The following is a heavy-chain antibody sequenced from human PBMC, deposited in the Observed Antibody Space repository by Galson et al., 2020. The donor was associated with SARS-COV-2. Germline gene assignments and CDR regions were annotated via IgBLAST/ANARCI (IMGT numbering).Heavy chain of an antibody. Sequence: ASVKVSCKASGYTFTSYAMNWVRQAPGQGLEWMGWINTNTGNPTYAQGFTGRFVFSLDTSVSTAYLQISSLKAEDTAVYYCARDFDYGGKWGDYYYYYMDVWGKGTTVTVSS. J-gene: IGHJ6*03. D-gene: IGHD4-17*01. CDR1: GYTFTSYA. CDR3: ARDFDYGGKWGDYYYYYMDV. CDR2: INTNTGNP. V-gene: IGHV7-4-1*02.